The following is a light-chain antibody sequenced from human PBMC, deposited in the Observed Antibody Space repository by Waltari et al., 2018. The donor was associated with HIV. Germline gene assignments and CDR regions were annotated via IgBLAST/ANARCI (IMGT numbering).Light chain of an antibody. CDR2: DVN. CDR1: SSYVDTF. V-gene: IGLV2-11*01. CDR3: CSHAGNLIFV. Sequence: QSALTQPHSVSGSPGQSLTISCTGTSSYVDTFVSWYKRHPGKAPKVIIYDVNKRPSVVPDPFACSKSGNSASLTISGLQAEDEADYYCCSHAGNLIFVFGTGTKVTVL. J-gene: IGLJ1*01.